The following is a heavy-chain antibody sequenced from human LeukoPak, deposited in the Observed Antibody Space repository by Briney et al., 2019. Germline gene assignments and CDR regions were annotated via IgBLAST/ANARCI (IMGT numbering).Heavy chain of an antibody. V-gene: IGHV1-2*02. CDR2: INPNSGGT. CDR1: GYTFTGYY. D-gene: IGHD1-26*01. Sequence: ASVKVSCKASGYTFTGYYMHWVRQAPGQGLEWMGWINPNSGGTNYAQKFQGRVTMTRDTSISTAYMELRSLRSDDTAVYYCARDRIVGVAAFDYWGQGTLVTVSS. CDR3: ARDRIVGVAAFDY. J-gene: IGHJ4*02.